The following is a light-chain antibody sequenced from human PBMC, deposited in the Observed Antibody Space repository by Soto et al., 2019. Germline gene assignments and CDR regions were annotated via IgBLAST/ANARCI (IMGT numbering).Light chain of an antibody. CDR3: HQTYSTPQT. CDR2: SAS. CDR1: QDIRNV. V-gene: IGKV1-39*01. Sequence: DIRMTQSPSSLSASVGDRVTISCRASQDIRNVLNWYQHKPGKAPKLLIYSASTLQSGVPSRFSGSGSGTDFTLTITSLQPEDFGTYYCHQTYSTPQTFGQGTKVDI. J-gene: IGKJ1*01.